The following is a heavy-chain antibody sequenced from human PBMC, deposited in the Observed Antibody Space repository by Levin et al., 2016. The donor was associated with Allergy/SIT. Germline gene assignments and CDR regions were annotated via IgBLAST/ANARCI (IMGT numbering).Heavy chain of an antibody. J-gene: IGHJ4*02. Sequence: GESLKISCAASGFIFSNAWMSWVRQAPGKGLEWVSGISGSGGNTYYADSVKGRFTISRDNSKNTLYLQMNSLRAEDTAVYYCAKTSRSVVAGAFDYWGQGTLVTASS. D-gene: IGHD2-15*01. CDR3: AKTSRSVVAGAFDY. CDR1: GFIFSNAW. V-gene: IGHV3-23*01. CDR2: ISGSGGNT.